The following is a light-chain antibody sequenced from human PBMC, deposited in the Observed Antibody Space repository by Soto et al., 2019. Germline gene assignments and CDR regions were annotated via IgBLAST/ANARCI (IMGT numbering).Light chain of an antibody. CDR1: SSDVGGYNY. J-gene: IGLJ1*01. Sequence: SALTQPASVSGSPGQSITISCTGTSSDVGGYNYVSWYQQQPGKAPKLMIYQVTNRPSGVSNRFSGSRSGNTASLTISGLQAEDEADYYCSSYTDSSNYVFGTGTKVTVL. CDR3: SSYTDSSNYV. CDR2: QVT. V-gene: IGLV2-14*01.